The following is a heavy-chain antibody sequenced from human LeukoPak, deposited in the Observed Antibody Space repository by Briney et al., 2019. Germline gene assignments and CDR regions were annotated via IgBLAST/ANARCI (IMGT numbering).Heavy chain of an antibody. J-gene: IGHJ4*02. Sequence: PSGTLSLTCAVSGGSISSGSWWSWVRQPPGKGLEWIGEIYHSGSTNYNPSLKSRVTISIDTSKNQFSLKLSSVTAADTAVYYCAAESERWLVRSWGQGTLVTVSS. CDR2: IYHSGST. V-gene: IGHV4-4*02. CDR3: AAESERWLVRS. D-gene: IGHD6-19*01. CDR1: GGSISSGSW.